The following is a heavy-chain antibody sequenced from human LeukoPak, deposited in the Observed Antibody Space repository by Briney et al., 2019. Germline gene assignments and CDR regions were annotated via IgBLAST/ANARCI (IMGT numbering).Heavy chain of an antibody. J-gene: IGHJ5*02. D-gene: IGHD2-2*01. V-gene: IGHV4-39*07. CDR3: AREGVSEEYPGWFDP. Sequence: PSETLSLTCTVSGGSVSRSPYYWGWIRQPPGKGLEWIGNIYYSGSTYYNPSLKSRVTISVDTSKNQFSLKVTSVTAADTAVYYCAREGVSEEYPGWFDPWGQGTLVTVSS. CDR2: IYYSGST. CDR1: GGSVSRSPYY.